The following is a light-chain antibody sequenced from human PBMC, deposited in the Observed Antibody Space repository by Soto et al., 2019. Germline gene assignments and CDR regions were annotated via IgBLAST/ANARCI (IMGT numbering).Light chain of an antibody. CDR2: EVS. Sequence: QSALTQPASVSGSPGQSITISCTGTSSDLGSNNYVSWFQQRPGKAPTLIIYEVSNRPSGVSTHFSGSKSGNTASLTISGLLPEDEAEYYCSSYTTTTRLFGGGTKVTV. V-gene: IGLV2-14*01. J-gene: IGLJ3*02. CDR1: SSDLGSNNY. CDR3: SSYTTTTRL.